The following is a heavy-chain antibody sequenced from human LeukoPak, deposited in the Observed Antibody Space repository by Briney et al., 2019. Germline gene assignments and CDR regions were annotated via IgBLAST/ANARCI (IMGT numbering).Heavy chain of an antibody. CDR3: VRASFESVGAFDI. CDR1: GGSISEDY. V-gene: IGHV4-59*01. CDR2: VSHSDFNKSNGDIT. J-gene: IGHJ3*02. Sequence: SETLSLTCTVSGGSISEDYWSWIRQPPGMGLEWIGYVSHSDFNKSNGDITNYNPSLESRITTSRDTSKNQFSLKLSSMTAADTAVYYCVRASFESVGAFDIGGQGKMVTVFS. D-gene: IGHD3-16*01.